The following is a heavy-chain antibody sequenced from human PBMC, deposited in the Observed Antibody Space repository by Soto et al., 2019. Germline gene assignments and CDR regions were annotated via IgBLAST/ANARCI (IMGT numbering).Heavy chain of an antibody. CDR2: ISSSSSYI. V-gene: IGHV3-21*01. CDR1: GFPFSSYS. J-gene: IGHJ6*02. Sequence: GGSLRLSCAASGFPFSSYSMNWVRQAPGKGLEWVSSISSSSSYIYYADSVKGRFTISRDNAKNSLYLQMNSLRAEDTAVYYCARDPTYGGYSYYYYYGMDVWGQGTTVTVSS. D-gene: IGHD5-12*01. CDR3: ARDPTYGGYSYYYYYGMDV.